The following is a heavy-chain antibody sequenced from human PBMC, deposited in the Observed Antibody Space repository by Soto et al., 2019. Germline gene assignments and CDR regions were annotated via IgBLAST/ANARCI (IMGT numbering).Heavy chain of an antibody. J-gene: IGHJ6*03. CDR1: GGSISSYY. CDR3: AARYDFWSGSRVTDYYYYMDV. Sequence: PSETLSLTCTVSGGSISSYYWSWIRQPPGKGLEWIGYIYYSGSTNYNPSLKSRVTISVDTSKNQFSLKLSSVTAADTAVYYCAARYDFWSGSRVTDYYYYMDVWGKGTTVTVSS. V-gene: IGHV4-59*01. D-gene: IGHD3-3*01. CDR2: IYYSGST.